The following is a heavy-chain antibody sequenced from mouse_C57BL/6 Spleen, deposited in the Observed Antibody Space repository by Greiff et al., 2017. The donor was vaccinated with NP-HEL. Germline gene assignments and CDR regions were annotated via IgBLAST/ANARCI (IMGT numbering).Heavy chain of an antibody. CDR1: GYTFTSYW. CDR3: ASDPANWGAY. V-gene: IGHV1-7*01. CDR2: INPSSGYT. J-gene: IGHJ3*01. D-gene: IGHD4-1*01. Sequence: QVHVKQSGTELAKPGASVKLSCKASGYTFTSYWMHWVKQRPGQGLEWIGYINPSSGYTKYNQKFKDKATLTADKSSSTAYMQLSSLTYEDSAVYYCASDPANWGAYWGQGTLVTVSA.